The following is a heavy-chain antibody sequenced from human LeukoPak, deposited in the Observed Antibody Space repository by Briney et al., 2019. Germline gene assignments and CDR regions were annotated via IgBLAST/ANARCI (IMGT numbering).Heavy chain of an antibody. Sequence: GGSLRLSCAASGFTFSSYAMHWVHQAPGKGLEWVAVISYDGSNKYYADSVKGRFTISRDNSKNTLYLQMNSLRAEDTAVYYCARDPGSGSYYIDYWGQGTLVTVSS. CDR2: ISYDGSNK. CDR3: ARDPGSGSYYIDY. J-gene: IGHJ4*02. CDR1: GFTFSSYA. D-gene: IGHD3-10*01. V-gene: IGHV3-30-3*01.